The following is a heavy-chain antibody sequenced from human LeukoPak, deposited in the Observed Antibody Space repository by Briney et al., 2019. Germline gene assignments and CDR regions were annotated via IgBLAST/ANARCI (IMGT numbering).Heavy chain of an antibody. J-gene: IGHJ4*02. D-gene: IGHD5-24*01. CDR2: IYYSGST. V-gene: IGHV4-39*01. CDR1: GGSISSSSYY. CDR3: ARQLGVEMATIVRDY. Sequence: SETLSLTCTVSGGSISSSSYYWGWIRQPPGKGLEWIGSIYYSGSTYYNPSLKSRVTISVDTSKNQFSLKLSSVTAADTAVYYCARQLGVEMATIVRDYWGQGTLVTVSS.